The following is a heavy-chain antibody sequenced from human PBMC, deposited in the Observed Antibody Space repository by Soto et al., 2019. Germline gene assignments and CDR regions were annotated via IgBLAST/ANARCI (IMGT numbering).Heavy chain of an antibody. CDR3: ARISTAPSVYYDFWSGYDYFDY. J-gene: IGHJ4*02. Sequence: QVTLKESGPVLVKPTETLTLTCTVSGFSLSNARMGVSWIRQPPGKALEWLAHIFSNDEKAYSTSLKSSLTISKETANSQVVLTMTNMDPVDTDTCYCARISTAPSVYYDFWSGYDYFDYWGQGTLVTVSS. CDR1: GFSLSNARMG. D-gene: IGHD3-3*01. V-gene: IGHV2-26*01. CDR2: IFSNDEK.